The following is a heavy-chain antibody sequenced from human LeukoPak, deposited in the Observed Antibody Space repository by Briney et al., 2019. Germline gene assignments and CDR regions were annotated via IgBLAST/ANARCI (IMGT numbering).Heavy chain of an antibody. Sequence: GGSLRLSCAASGFTVSSNYMSWVRQAPGKGLEWVSVIYSGGSTYYADSVKGRFTISRDNSKNTLYLQMNSLRAEDTAVYYCASPGIAAAGTGDDAFDIWGQGTMVTVPS. CDR1: GFTVSSNY. CDR2: IYSGGST. D-gene: IGHD6-13*01. V-gene: IGHV3-66*01. CDR3: ASPGIAAAGTGDDAFDI. J-gene: IGHJ3*02.